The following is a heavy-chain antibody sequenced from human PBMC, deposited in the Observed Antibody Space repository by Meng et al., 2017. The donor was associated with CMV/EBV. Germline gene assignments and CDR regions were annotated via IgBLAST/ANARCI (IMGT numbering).Heavy chain of an antibody. D-gene: IGHD2-2*01. CDR1: GFTVSSNY. Sequence: GESLKISCAASGFTVSSNYMSWVRQAPGKGLEWVSVIYSGGSTYYADSVKGRFTISRDNSKNTLYLQMNSLRAEDTAVYYCARDSVVVPAAPDYYGMDVWGQGTTVTVS. V-gene: IGHV3-53*01. J-gene: IGHJ6*02. CDR3: ARDSVVVPAAPDYYGMDV. CDR2: IYSGGST.